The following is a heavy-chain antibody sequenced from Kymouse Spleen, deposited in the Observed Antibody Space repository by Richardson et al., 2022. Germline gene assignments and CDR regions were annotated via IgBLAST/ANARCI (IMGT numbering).Heavy chain of an antibody. CDR2: ISWNSGSI. CDR1: GFTFDDYA. V-gene: IGHV3-9*01. Sequence: EVQLVESGGGLVQPGRSLRLSCAASGFTFDDYAMHWVRQAPGKGLEWVSGISWNSGSIGYADSVKGRFTISRDNAKNSLYLQMNSLRAEDTALYYCAKDMGAGDYYYYGMDVWGQGTTVTVSS. CDR3: AKDMGAGDYYYYGMDV. D-gene: IGHD6-19*01. J-gene: IGHJ6*02.